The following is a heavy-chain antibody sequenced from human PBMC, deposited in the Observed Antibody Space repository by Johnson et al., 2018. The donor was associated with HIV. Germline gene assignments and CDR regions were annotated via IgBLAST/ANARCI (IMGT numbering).Heavy chain of an antibody. J-gene: IGHJ3*02. D-gene: IGHD1-1*01. Sequence: QVQLVESGGGAVQPGRSLRLSCAASGFTFSSYAMHWVRQAPGKGLEWVAVISYDGSNKYYSDSVKGRFTISRDNSKNTLYLQMNSLRPEDTAVYYCATSTASDALDIWGQGTMVTVSS. V-gene: IGHV3-30*04. CDR2: ISYDGSNK. CDR3: ATSTASDALDI. CDR1: GFTFSSYA.